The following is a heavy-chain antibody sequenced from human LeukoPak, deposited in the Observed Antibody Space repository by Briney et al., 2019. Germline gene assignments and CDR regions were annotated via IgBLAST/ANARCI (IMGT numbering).Heavy chain of an antibody. D-gene: IGHD2-2*01. CDR3: ARGNHQLLYYCYYMDV. CDR2: INHSGST. Sequence: SETLSLTCAVYGGSFSGYYWSWIRQPPGKGLEWIGEINHSGSTNYDPSLKSRVTISVDTSKNQFSLKLSSVTAADTAVYYCARGNHQLLYYCYYMDVWGKGTTVTVSS. V-gene: IGHV4-34*01. CDR1: GGSFSGYY. J-gene: IGHJ6*03.